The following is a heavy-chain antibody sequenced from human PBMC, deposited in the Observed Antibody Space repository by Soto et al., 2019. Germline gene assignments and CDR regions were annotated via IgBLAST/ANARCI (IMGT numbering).Heavy chain of an antibody. J-gene: IGHJ5*02. D-gene: IGHD4-4*01. CDR3: ARDLWMTTVTRSLGFDP. CDR2: INAGNGNT. V-gene: IGHV1-3*01. CDR1: GYTFTSYA. Sequence: GASVKVSCKASGYTFTSYAMHWGRQAPGQRLEWMGWINAGNGNTKYSQKFQGRVTITRDTSASTAYMELSSLRSEDTAVYYCARDLWMTTVTRSLGFDPWGQGTLVTVSS.